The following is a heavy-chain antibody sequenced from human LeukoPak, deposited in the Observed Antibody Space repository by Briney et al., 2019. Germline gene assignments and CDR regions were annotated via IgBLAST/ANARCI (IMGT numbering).Heavy chain of an antibody. V-gene: IGHV4-31*03. J-gene: IGHJ4*02. CDR1: GVSISSGGYY. CDR2: IYYSGST. D-gene: IGHD6-13*01. CDR3: ARDHTGRQLGI. Sequence: PSETLSLTCTVSGVSISSGGYYWSWIRQHPGKGLEWIGYIYYSGSTYYNPSLKSRVTISVDTSKNQFSLKLSSVTAADTAVYYCARDHTGRQLGIWGQGTLVTVSS.